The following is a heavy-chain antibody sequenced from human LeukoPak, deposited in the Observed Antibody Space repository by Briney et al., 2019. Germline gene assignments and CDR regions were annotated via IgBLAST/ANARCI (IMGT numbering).Heavy chain of an antibody. CDR1: GYTFAGYY. D-gene: IGHD6-13*01. Sequence: ASVKVSCKASGYTFAGYYMHWVRQAPGQGPEWMGWINPNSGGTNYAQKFQGRVTMTRDTSISTAYMELSRLRSDDTAVYYCARVSAAGTGFLDLWGRGTLVLVSA. CDR3: ARVSAAGTGFLDL. J-gene: IGHJ2*01. CDR2: INPNSGGT. V-gene: IGHV1-2*02.